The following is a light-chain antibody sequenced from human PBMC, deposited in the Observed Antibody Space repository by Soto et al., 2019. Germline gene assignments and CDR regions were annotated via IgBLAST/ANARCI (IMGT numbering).Light chain of an antibody. Sequence: QSALNQPASVCGSPGQASTISCTVTSSDVGLYTYVSWYQPHPGKAPKVIIYDVTNRPSGVSDRFSGSKSGNTASLTISGLQAEDEADYYCSLYTDTNKDVFGGGTQLAV. CDR1: SSDVGLYTY. J-gene: IGLJ2*01. V-gene: IGLV2-14*03. CDR2: DVT. CDR3: SLYTDTNKDV.